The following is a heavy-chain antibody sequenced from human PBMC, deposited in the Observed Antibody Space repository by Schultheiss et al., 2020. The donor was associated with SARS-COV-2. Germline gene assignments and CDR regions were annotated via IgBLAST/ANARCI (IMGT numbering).Heavy chain of an antibody. D-gene: IGHD5-24*01. J-gene: IGHJ6*02. CDR3: AIWLQSYYYYYGMDV. V-gene: IGHV3-33*03. Sequence: GGSLRLSCAASGFTFSNVWLNWVRQAPGKGLEWVVVIWYDGSNKYYADSVKGRFTISRDNAKNSLYLQMNSLRAEDTAVYYCAIWLQSYYYYYGMDVWGQGTTVTVSS. CDR1: GFTFSNVW. CDR2: IWYDGSNK.